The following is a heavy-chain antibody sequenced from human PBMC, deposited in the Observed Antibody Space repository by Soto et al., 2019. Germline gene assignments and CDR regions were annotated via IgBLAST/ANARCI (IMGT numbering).Heavy chain of an antibody. CDR3: AHLTYYYDSSGYYSRAEYFQH. D-gene: IGHD3-22*01. J-gene: IGHJ1*01. CDR2: IYWDDDK. V-gene: IGHV2-5*02. Sequence: QITLKESGPPLVKPTQTLTLTCTFSGFSLSTSGVGVGWIRQPPGKALEWLALIYWDDDKRYSPSLKSRLTITKDTSKNQVVLTMTNMDPVDTATYYCAHLTYYYDSSGYYSRAEYFQHWGQGTLVTVSS. CDR1: GFSLSTSGVG.